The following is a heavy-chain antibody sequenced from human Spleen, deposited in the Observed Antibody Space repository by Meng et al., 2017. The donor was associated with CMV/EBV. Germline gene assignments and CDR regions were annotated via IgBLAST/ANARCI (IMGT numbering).Heavy chain of an antibody. V-gene: IGHV3-23*01. CDR2: IGGSGDSP. J-gene: IGHJ4*02. CDR3: AKDRGFFGSGGDYFDY. Sequence: GGSLRLSCAASGFTFNNYAMGWVRQAPGKGLEWVSTIGGSGDSPYYPDSVKGRFTISRDNSKNTLYLQMSSLRAEDTALYYCAKDRGFFGSGGDYFDYWGQGTLVTVSS. CDR1: GFTFNNYA. D-gene: IGHD3-10*01.